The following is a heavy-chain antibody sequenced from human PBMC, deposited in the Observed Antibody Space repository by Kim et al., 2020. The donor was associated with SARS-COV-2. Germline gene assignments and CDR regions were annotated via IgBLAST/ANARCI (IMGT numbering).Heavy chain of an antibody. Sequence: GGSLRLSCAASGFTFSNAWMSWVRQAPGKGLEWIGRIKSKTDGGTTDYAAPVKGRFTISRDDSKNTLYLQMNSLKTEDTAVYYCTTESGFWSGYPYYFDYWGQGTLVTVSS. CDR1: GFTFSNAW. D-gene: IGHD3-3*01. CDR3: TTESGFWSGYPYYFDY. CDR2: IKSKTDGGTT. J-gene: IGHJ4*02. V-gene: IGHV3-15*01.